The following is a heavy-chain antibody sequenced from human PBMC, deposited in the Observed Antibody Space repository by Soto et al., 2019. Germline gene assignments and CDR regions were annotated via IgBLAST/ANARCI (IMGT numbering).Heavy chain of an antibody. CDR1: GGSVSSGSYY. D-gene: IGHD3-22*01. V-gene: IGHV4-61*01. CDR3: ARLQYTYYYDSSGYYYFDY. J-gene: IGHJ4*02. Sequence: SETLSFTCTVSGGSVSSGSYYWSWIRQPPGKGLEWIGYIYYSGSTNYNPSLKSRVTISVDTSKNQFSLKLSSVTAADTAVYYCARLQYTYYYDSSGYYYFDYWGQGTLVTVSS. CDR2: IYYSGST.